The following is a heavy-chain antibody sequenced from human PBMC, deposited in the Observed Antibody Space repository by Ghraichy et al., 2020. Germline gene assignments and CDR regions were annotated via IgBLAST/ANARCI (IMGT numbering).Heavy chain of an antibody. Sequence: GGSLRLSCAASGFTFGTYWMTWVRQTPGKGLEWVANIKKDGSDKYYVDSVEGRFTISRDNAKSSLFLQMDNLRVEDTAVYYCARDVGYGDYWGQGTLVTVSS. D-gene: IGHD5-18*01. CDR3: ARDVGYGDY. J-gene: IGHJ4*02. V-gene: IGHV3-7*01. CDR1: GFTFGTYW. CDR2: IKKDGSDK.